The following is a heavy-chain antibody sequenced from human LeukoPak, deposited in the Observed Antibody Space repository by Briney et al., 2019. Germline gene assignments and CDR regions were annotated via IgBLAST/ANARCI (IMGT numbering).Heavy chain of an antibody. CDR3: VSSDIGNDY. CDR2: ISAYNGNT. D-gene: IGHD3-9*01. V-gene: IGHV1-18*01. CDR1: GYTFTSYG. Sequence: VASVKVSCKASGYTFTSYGVSWVRQAPGQGLEWMGWISAYNGNTNYAQKLQGRVTMTTDTSTSTAYMELRSLRSDDTAVYCCVSSDIGNDYWGQGTLVTVSS. J-gene: IGHJ4*02.